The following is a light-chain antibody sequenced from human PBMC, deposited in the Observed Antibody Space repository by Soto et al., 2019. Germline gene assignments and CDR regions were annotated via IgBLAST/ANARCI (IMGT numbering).Light chain of an antibody. Sequence: ELVLTQSPGTLSLSPGERATLSCRASQSVSSSYLAWYQQKPGQAPRLLIYGASSRATGIPDRLSGSGSGTDFTLTISRREPEDIAVYYWQQYGSSAWTFGSVTKVEIK. CDR3: QQYGSSAWT. J-gene: IGKJ1*01. CDR2: GAS. CDR1: QSVSSSY. V-gene: IGKV3-20*01.